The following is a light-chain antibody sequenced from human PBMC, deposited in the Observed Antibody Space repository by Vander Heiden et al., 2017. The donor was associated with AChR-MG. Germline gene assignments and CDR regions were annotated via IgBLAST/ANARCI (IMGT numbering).Light chain of an antibody. Sequence: DIQMTQSPSSLSASVGDRVTITCRASQPINIYLNWYQQRPGKAPNLLIYSGSTLHSGVPSRFSGSRSGPDFTLTISSLQPEDFATYYCRQSYSNPQTFGQGTRVEI. CDR2: SGS. J-gene: IGKJ1*01. V-gene: IGKV1-39*01. CDR3: RQSYSNPQT. CDR1: QPINIY.